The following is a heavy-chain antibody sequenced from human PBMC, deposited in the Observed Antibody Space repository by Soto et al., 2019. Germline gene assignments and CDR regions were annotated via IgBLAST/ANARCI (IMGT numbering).Heavy chain of an antibody. Sequence: SETLSLTCTVSGGSISSGGYYWSWIRQHPGKGLEWIGYIYYSGSTYYNPSLKSRVTISVDTSKNQFSLKLSSVTAADTAVYYCAGGGYGDSTGVDYWGQGTLVTVSS. CDR1: GGSISSGGYY. D-gene: IGHD4-17*01. CDR2: IYYSGST. J-gene: IGHJ4*02. CDR3: AGGGYGDSTGVDY. V-gene: IGHV4-31*03.